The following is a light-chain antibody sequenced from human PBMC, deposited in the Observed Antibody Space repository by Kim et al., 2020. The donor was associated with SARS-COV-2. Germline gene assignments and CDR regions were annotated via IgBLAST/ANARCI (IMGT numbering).Light chain of an antibody. Sequence: EIVVTQSPATLSLSPGERATLSCRASQSVSSYLAWYQQKPGQAPRLLIYDASNRATGIPARFSGSGSGTDFTLTISSLEPEDFAVYYCQQRSQWPHTFGGGTKLEI. V-gene: IGKV3-11*01. J-gene: IGKJ4*01. CDR2: DAS. CDR3: QQRSQWPHT. CDR1: QSVSSY.